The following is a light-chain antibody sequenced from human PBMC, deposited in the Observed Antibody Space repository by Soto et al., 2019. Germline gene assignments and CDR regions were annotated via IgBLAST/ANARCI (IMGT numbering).Light chain of an antibody. CDR3: CSSAGTSTV. CDR1: RSDVGSFNF. J-gene: IGLJ2*01. CDR2: EAT. Sequence: QSALTQPASVSGSPGQSITISCTRTRSDVGSFNFFAWYQQHPGEAPKLIIYEATKRPSGVSNRFSGSKSGNTASLTISGLQADDEADYYCCSSAGTSTVFGGGTKLTVL. V-gene: IGLV2-23*01.